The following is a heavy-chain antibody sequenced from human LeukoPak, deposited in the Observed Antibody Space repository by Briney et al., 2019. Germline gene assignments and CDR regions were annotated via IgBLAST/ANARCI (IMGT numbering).Heavy chain of an antibody. CDR2: IYSGGTT. Sequence: GGSLRLSCAVSGFTVSGNYMSWVRQAPGKGLEWVSLIYSGGTTYYADSVKGRFTISRDNSKNTLYLQMNSLRAEDTAVYYCARGGSYLSAFDIWGQGTMVTVSS. V-gene: IGHV3-53*01. CDR1: GFTVSGNY. D-gene: IGHD1-26*01. CDR3: ARGGSYLSAFDI. J-gene: IGHJ3*02.